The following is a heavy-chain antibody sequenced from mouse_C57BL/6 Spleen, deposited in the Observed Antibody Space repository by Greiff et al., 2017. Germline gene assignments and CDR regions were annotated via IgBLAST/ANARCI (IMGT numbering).Heavy chain of an antibody. V-gene: IGHV1-9*01. Sequence: QVQLQQSGAELMKPGASVKLSCKATGYTFTGYWIEWVKQRPGHGLEWIGEILPGSGSTNYNEKFKGKATFTADTSSNTAYMQLRSLTTEDSAIYYCARGTTVVATETYAMDYWGQGTSVTVSS. D-gene: IGHD1-1*01. CDR3: ARGTTVVATETYAMDY. J-gene: IGHJ4*01. CDR1: GYTFTGYW. CDR2: ILPGSGST.